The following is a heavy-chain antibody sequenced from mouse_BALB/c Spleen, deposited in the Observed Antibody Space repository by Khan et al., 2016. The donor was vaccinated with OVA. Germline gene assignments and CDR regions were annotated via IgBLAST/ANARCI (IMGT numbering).Heavy chain of an antibody. CDR1: GYTFTSYT. D-gene: IGHD2-14*01. Sequence: VQLQQSGAELARPGASVKTSCKASGYTFTSYTIHWIKMRPGQGLEWIGYINPSNGYTNYNQKFKDKATLTADKSSTTAYMQLSSLTSDDSAVDNCERDGAYYRNDGWFAYWGLGTLVTVSA. CDR2: INPSNGYT. J-gene: IGHJ3*01. V-gene: IGHV1-4*01. CDR3: ERDGAYYRNDGWFAY.